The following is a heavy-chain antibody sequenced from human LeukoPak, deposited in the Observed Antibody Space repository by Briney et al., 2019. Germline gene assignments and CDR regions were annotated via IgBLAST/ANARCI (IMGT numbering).Heavy chain of an antibody. J-gene: IGHJ4*02. CDR2: ISGSGSST. CDR1: GFIFNSYA. CDR3: AKAVTKYYFNY. D-gene: IGHD4-17*01. Sequence: GGSLRLSCAASGFIFNSYAMNWVRQAPGKGLEWVSSISGSGSSTFYADSVKGRFTISRDNSKNTLYLQMNNLGAEDTAVYYCAKAVTKYYFNYWGQGTLVTVSS. V-gene: IGHV3-23*01.